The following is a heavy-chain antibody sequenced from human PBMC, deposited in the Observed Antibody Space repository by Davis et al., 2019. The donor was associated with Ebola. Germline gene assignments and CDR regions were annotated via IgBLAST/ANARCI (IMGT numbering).Heavy chain of an antibody. CDR1: GGSISSYY. CDR3: AREITGPGYFYGMDV. V-gene: IGHV4-59*01. CDR2: IYYSGST. J-gene: IGHJ6*02. Sequence: SETLSLTCTVSGGSISSYYWSWIRQPPGKGLEWIGYIYYSGSTNYNPSLKSRVTISTDTSENQFSLKLSSVTAADTAVYYCAREITGPGYFYGMDVWGQGTAVTVSS. D-gene: IGHD1-14*01.